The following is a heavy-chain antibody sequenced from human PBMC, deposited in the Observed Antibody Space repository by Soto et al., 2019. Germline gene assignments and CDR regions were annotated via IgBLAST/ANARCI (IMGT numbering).Heavy chain of an antibody. CDR1: GGSMSRGGQS. J-gene: IGHJ6*02. D-gene: IGHD3-10*01. CDR2: IYYTGST. Sequence: QVVLQESGPGLVKPSQTLSLTCAVSGGSMSRGGQSWSWIRQPPGKGLEWLGFIYYTGSTYYNTSLKSRVTLSVHRSKNQFSLNLTSVTDADTAMYFYARAPPGPSPRWDVWGQGTTVTVYS. CDR3: ARAPPGPSPRWDV. V-gene: IGHV4-30-2*01.